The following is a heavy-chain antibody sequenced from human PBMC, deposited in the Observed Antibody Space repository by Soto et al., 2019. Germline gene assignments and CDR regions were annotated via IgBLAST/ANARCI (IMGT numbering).Heavy chain of an antibody. V-gene: IGHV4-4*02. CDR2: SYHSGST. D-gene: IGHD3-9*01. CDR1: GGSISRSNW. Sequence: PSETLSLTCAVSGGSISRSNWWRWVRPPPGKGLEWIGESYHSGSTNYHPSLKSRVTISVDKSKNQFSLKLTSLTAADTAVYYFARSITFDWLFFDNWGQGTLVTVSS. J-gene: IGHJ4*02. CDR3: ARSITFDWLFFDN.